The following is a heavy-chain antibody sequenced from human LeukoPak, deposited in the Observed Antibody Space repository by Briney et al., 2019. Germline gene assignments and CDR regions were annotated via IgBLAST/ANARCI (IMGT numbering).Heavy chain of an antibody. D-gene: IGHD3-3*01. CDR1: GDSVSSNSAA. CDR2: TYYRSKWYN. J-gene: IGHJ6*02. Sequence: SQTLSLTCAISGDSVSSNSAAWNWIRQSPSRGLEWLGRTYYRSKWYNDYAVSVKSRITINPDTSKNQFSLKLSSVTAADTAVYYCARGGQIYRRITIFGSSGMDVWGQGTTVTVSS. V-gene: IGHV6-1*01. CDR3: ARGGQIYRRITIFGSSGMDV.